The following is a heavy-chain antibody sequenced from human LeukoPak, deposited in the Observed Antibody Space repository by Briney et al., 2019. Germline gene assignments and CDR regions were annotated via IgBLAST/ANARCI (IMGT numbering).Heavy chain of an antibody. V-gene: IGHV3-7*01. CDR1: GFTFSTYW. CDR2: IKEDGSEK. J-gene: IGHJ6*02. Sequence: PGGSLRLPCAASGFTFSTYWMSWVRQAPGKGLEWVANIKEDGSEKYYVDSVKGRFTISRDNAKNSLYLQMNSLRVEDTAVYYCARTGARGYYGMDVWGQGTTVTVSS. CDR3: ARTGARGYYGMDV. D-gene: IGHD4/OR15-4a*01.